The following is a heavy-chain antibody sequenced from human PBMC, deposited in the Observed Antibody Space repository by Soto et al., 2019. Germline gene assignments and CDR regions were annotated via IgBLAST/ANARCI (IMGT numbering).Heavy chain of an antibody. CDR2: IIPIFGTA. CDR1: GGTFSSYA. Sequence: QVQLVQSGAEVKKPGSSVKVSCKASGGTFSSYAISWVRQAPGQGLEWMGGIIPIFGTANYAQKFQGRVTITADESTSTAYMELSSLRSEDPAVYYCARAQSPLYRSSWYVGENWFDPWGQGTLVTVSS. D-gene: IGHD6-13*01. V-gene: IGHV1-69*01. J-gene: IGHJ5*02. CDR3: ARAQSPLYRSSWYVGENWFDP.